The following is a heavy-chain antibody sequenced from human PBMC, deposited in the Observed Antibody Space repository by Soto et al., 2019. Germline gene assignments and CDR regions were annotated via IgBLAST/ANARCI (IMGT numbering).Heavy chain of an antibody. CDR3: AREVFLEWELLTYGMDV. CDR2: ISAYNGNT. Sequence: GASVKVSCKASGYTFTSYGISWVRQAPGQGFEWMGWISAYNGNTNYAQKLQGRVTMTTDTSTSTAYMELRSLRSDDTAVYYCAREVFLEWELLTYGMDVWGQGTTVTVSS. V-gene: IGHV1-18*01. J-gene: IGHJ6*02. CDR1: GYTFTSYG. D-gene: IGHD1-26*01.